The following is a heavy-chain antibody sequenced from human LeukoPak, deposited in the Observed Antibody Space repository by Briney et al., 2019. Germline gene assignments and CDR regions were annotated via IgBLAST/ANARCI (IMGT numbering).Heavy chain of an antibody. CDR2: IYHSGST. Sequence: SETLSLTCTVSGYSISSGYYWGWIRQPPGKGLEWIGSIYHSGSTYYNPSLKSRVTISVDTSKNQFSLKLSSVTAADTAVYYCARDQAYCSGGSYPPRDYYGMDVWGQGTTVTVSS. CDR3: ARDQAYCSGGSYPPRDYYGMDV. V-gene: IGHV4-38-2*02. CDR1: GYSISSGYY. D-gene: IGHD2-15*01. J-gene: IGHJ6*02.